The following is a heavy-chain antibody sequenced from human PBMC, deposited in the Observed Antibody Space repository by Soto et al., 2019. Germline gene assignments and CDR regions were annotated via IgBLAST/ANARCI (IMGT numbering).Heavy chain of an antibody. V-gene: IGHV4-34*01. J-gene: IGHJ6*02. CDR3: ARDIIAVIGREIYYYFGMDV. CDR2: INQSGTT. CDR1: GGSFREYY. Sequence: PSETLSLTCAVNGGSFREYYWSWLRQPPGKGLEWIGEINQSGTTHYNPSLKRRINISIDTSKNQFSLNLTSVTAADTATYYCARDIIAVIGREIYYYFGMDVWGQGTTVTVS. D-gene: IGHD2-21*01.